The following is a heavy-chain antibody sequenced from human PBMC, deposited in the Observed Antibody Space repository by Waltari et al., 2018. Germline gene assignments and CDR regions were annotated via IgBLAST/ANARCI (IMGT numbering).Heavy chain of an antibody. CDR3: ARDRATVTTSYFDY. Sequence: QVQLQESGPGLVKPSETLSLTCTVSGGSISSYYWSWIRQPPGKGLEWIGYIYYSGSTNYNPPLKSRVTISVDTSKNQFSLKLSSVTAADTAVYYCARDRATVTTSYFDYWGQGTLVTVSS. V-gene: IGHV4-59*01. D-gene: IGHD4-17*01. CDR1: GGSISSYY. J-gene: IGHJ4*02. CDR2: IYYSGST.